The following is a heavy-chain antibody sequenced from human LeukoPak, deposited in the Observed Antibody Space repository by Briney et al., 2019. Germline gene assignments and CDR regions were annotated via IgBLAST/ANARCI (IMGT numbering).Heavy chain of an antibody. Sequence: ASVKVSCKASGYTFTSYDINWVRQATGQGLEWMGWMNPNSGNTGYAQKFQGRVTMTRNTSISTAYMELSSLRSEDTAVYYCAKDKTTVTPRGLDIWGQGTTVTVSS. CDR1: GYTFTSYD. J-gene: IGHJ3*02. CDR2: MNPNSGNT. D-gene: IGHD4-17*01. CDR3: AKDKTTVTPRGLDI. V-gene: IGHV1-8*01.